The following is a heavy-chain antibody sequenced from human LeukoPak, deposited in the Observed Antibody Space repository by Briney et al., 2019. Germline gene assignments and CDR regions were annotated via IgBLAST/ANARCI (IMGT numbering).Heavy chain of an antibody. J-gene: IGHJ3*02. V-gene: IGHV4-39*07. CDR2: IYYSGST. D-gene: IGHD1-26*01. CDR1: GGSISRSSYY. Sequence: SETLSLTCTVSGGSISRSSYYWGWIRQPPGKGLEWIGSIYYSGSTYYNPSLKSRVTISVDTSKNQFSLKLSSVTAADTAVYYCARWRLGLSGSYYRDAFDIWGQGTMVTVSS. CDR3: ARWRLGLSGSYYRDAFDI.